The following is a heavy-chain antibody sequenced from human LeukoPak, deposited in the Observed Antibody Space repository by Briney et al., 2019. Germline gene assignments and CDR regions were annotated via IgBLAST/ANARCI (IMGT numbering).Heavy chain of an antibody. D-gene: IGHD3-10*01. CDR1: GGSFSGYY. J-gene: IGHJ4*02. V-gene: IGHV4-34*01. Sequence: SETLSLTCAVYGGSFSGYYWSWIRQPPGKGLEWIGEINHSGSTNYNPSLKSRVTISVDTSKNQFSLKLSSVTAADTAVYYCARGSGRKAYRYWGQGTLVNVSS. CDR3: ARGSGRKAYRY. CDR2: INHSGST.